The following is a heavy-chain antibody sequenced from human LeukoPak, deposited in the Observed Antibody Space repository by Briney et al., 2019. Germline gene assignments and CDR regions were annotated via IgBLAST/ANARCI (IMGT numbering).Heavy chain of an antibody. CDR1: GFIFSDYY. D-gene: IGHD6-6*01. V-gene: IGHV3-23*01. Sequence: GSLRLTCAATGFIFSDYYMSWIRQAPGKGLEWVSAISGSGGSTYYADSVKGRFTISRDNSKNTLYLQMNSLRAEDTAVYYCAKFTSSSFFDDWFDPWGQGTLVTVSS. CDR2: ISGSGGST. J-gene: IGHJ5*02. CDR3: AKFTSSSFFDDWFDP.